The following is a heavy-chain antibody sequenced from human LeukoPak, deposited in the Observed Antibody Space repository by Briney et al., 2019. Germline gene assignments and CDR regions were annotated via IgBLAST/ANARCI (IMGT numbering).Heavy chain of an antibody. CDR3: ASLDRWGSGQGFDP. Sequence: GSLRLSCVTSGFFFNSYWMSWVRQAPGKGLEWIGEIYHSGSTNYNPSLKSRVTISVDKSKNQFSLKLSSVTAADTAVYYCASLDRWGSGQGFDPWGQGTLVTVSS. CDR1: GFFFNSYW. J-gene: IGHJ5*02. V-gene: IGHV4-4*02. CDR2: IYHSGST. D-gene: IGHD7-27*01.